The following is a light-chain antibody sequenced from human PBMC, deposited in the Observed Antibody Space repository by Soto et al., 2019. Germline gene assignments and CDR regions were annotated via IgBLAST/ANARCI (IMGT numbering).Light chain of an antibody. V-gene: IGKV3-11*01. Sequence: DIVLTQSPATLSLSPGDRATLSCRASQSVSHYLSWYQQKPGQAPRLLIYDVSKRATGVPATFGGGGSGTVFALTISRLESEDFAVYFCQQRSKWRTLVQGTKVDTK. CDR2: DVS. J-gene: IGKJ1*01. CDR3: QQRSKWRT. CDR1: QSVSHY.